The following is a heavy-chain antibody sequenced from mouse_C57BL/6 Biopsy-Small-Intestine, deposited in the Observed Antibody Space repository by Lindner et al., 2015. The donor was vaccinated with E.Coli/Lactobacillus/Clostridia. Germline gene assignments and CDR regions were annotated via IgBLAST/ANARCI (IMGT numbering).Heavy chain of an antibody. CDR3: ARRFTYYYAMDY. CDR1: GYSFTGYY. D-gene: IGHD1-1*01. Sequence: VQLQESGPELVKPGASVKISCKASGYSFTGYYMNWVKQSPEKSLEWIGEINPSTGGTTYNQKFEAKATLTVDKSSSTAYMQLKSLTSEDSAVYYCARRFTYYYAMDYWGQGTSVTVSS. V-gene: IGHV1-42*01. J-gene: IGHJ4*01. CDR2: INPSTGGT.